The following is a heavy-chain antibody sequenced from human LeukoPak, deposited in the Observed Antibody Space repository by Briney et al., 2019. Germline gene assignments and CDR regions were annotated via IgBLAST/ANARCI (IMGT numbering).Heavy chain of an antibody. Sequence: SETLSLTCSVSGGFISGNYWSWIRQPAGKGLEWIGRIYSSGSTDYNPSLKSRLTMSLDKSKNQFSLKLNSVTAADTAVYYCARDPGSYLDYWGQGPLVTVSS. D-gene: IGHD3-10*01. CDR2: IYSSGST. CDR1: GGFISGNY. V-gene: IGHV4-4*07. J-gene: IGHJ4*02. CDR3: ARDPGSYLDY.